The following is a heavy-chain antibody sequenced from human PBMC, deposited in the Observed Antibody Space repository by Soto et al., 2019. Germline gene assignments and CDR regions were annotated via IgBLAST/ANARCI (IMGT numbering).Heavy chain of an antibody. V-gene: IGHV1-18*01. J-gene: IGHJ4*02. Sequence: ASVKVSCKASGYTFTSYGISWVRQAPGQGLEWMGWISAYNGNTNYAQKLQGRVTMTTDTSTSTAYMELSSLRSEDTAVYFCERGLGQEKNDYCGQGTLVTVSS. D-gene: IGHD6-19*01. CDR2: ISAYNGNT. CDR1: GYTFTSYG. CDR3: ERGLGQEKNDY.